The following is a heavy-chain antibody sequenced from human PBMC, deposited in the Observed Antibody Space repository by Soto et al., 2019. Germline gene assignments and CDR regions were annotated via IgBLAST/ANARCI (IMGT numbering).Heavy chain of an antibody. D-gene: IGHD6-19*01. CDR3: ARQHPLDSSAWYN. CDR2: IYAGDSDT. CDR1: GYTFSDYW. Sequence: PGESLKISCQGSGYTFSDYWIGWVRQLPGKGLEWVGTIYAGDSDTRYGPSFEGQVTMSVDKSISTAYLHWSSLKASDSAIYYCARQHPLDSSAWYNWGQGTLVTVS. V-gene: IGHV5-51*01. J-gene: IGHJ4*02.